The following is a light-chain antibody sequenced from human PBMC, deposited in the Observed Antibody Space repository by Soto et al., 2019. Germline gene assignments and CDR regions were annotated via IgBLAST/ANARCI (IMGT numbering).Light chain of an antibody. CDR2: GAS. V-gene: IGKV3-20*01. CDR3: QQYGRAPLT. J-gene: IGKJ4*01. CDR1: QSVSNNY. Sequence: EIVLTQSPGTLSVSPGERVTLSCRASQSVSNNYLAWYVQKPGQAPRLLIDGASSRATGIPDRFSGSGFGTVFTLTISRLEPEDFAVYFCQQYGRAPLTFGGGTKVEIK.